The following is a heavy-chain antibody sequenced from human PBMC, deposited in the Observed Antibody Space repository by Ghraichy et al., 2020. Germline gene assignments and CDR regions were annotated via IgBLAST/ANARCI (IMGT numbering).Heavy chain of an antibody. CDR1: GYTFTGYY. CDR2: INPNSGGT. D-gene: IGHD6-13*01. J-gene: IGHJ4*02. V-gene: IGHV1-2*06. Sequence: ASVKVSCKASGYTFTGYYMHWVRQAPGQGLEWMGRINPNSGGTNYAQKFQGRVTMTRDTSISTAYMELSRLRSDDTAVYYCATVAAGDRPWDYWGQGTLVTVSS. CDR3: ATVAAGDRPWDY.